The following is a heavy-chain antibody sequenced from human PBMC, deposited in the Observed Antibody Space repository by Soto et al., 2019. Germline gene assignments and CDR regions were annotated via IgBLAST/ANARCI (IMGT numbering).Heavy chain of an antibody. J-gene: IGHJ4*02. D-gene: IGHD2-15*01. V-gene: IGHV1-18*01. CDR3: TLEPTVVAANLVGY. Sequence: QVQLVKSGAEVKKPGASVKVSCKASGYTFTSYGISWVRQAPGQGLEWMGWISAYNGNTNYAQKLQGRVTMTTDTSTSTAYMELRSLRSDDTAVYYCTLEPTVVAANLVGYWGQGTLVTVSS. CDR1: GYTFTSYG. CDR2: ISAYNGNT.